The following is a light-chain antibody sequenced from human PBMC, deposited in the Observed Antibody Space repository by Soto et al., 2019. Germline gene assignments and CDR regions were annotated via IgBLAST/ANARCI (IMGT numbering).Light chain of an antibody. J-gene: IGKJ4*01. Sequence: EILMTQSPATLSLSPGERATLSCRASHGINDYLAWYQHKPGQTPRLLIYDTSTRATGVPTRFSGSRSGAEFTLPINRLPCGDFAVFYCQPYYGWPLTFGGGTKVDIK. V-gene: IGKV3-15*01. CDR2: DTS. CDR3: QPYYGWPLT. CDR1: HGINDY.